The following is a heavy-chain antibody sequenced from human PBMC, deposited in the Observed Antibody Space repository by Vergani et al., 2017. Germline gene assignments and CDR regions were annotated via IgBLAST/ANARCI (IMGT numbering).Heavy chain of an antibody. D-gene: IGHD3-3*01. CDR3: ASTPSAYYDFWSGYYSPHYYYGMDV. J-gene: IGHJ6*02. CDR1: GFTFDDYT. V-gene: IGHV3-23*04. Sequence: EVQLVESGGVVVQPGGSLRLSCAASGFTFDDYTMHWVRQAPGKGLEWVSAISGSGGSTYYADSVKGRFTISRDNSKNTLYLQMNSLRAEDTAVYYCASTPSAYYDFWSGYYSPHYYYGMDVWGQGTTVTVSS. CDR2: ISGSGGST.